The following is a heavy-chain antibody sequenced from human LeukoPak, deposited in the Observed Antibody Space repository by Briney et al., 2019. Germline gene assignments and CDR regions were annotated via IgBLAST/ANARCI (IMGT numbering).Heavy chain of an antibody. CDR1: GDSISSYY. CDR3: ARDNGIAAAGTPY. V-gene: IGHV4-59*01. CDR2: IYYSGGS. J-gene: IGHJ4*02. D-gene: IGHD6-13*01. Sequence: SSETLSLTCTVSGDSISSYYWSWIRQPPGKGLDYIGYIYYSGGSNYNPSLKSRVTILVDTSKNQFSLKLSSVTAADTAVYYCARDNGIAAAGTPYWGQGTLVTVSS.